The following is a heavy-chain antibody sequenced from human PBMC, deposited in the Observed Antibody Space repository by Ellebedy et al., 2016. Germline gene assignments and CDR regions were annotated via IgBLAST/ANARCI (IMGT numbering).Heavy chain of an antibody. CDR1: GGSISSYY. D-gene: IGHD3-22*01. CDR3: ARDPHYYDSSGYSGGY. V-gene: IGHV4-59*01. J-gene: IGHJ4*02. CDR2: IYYSRST. Sequence: SETLSLTCTVSGGSISSYYWGWIRQPPGKGLEWIGYIYYSRSTYYNPSLKSRVIISVDTSKNQFSLKLSSVTAADTAVYYCARDPHYYDSSGYSGGYWGQGTLVTVSS.